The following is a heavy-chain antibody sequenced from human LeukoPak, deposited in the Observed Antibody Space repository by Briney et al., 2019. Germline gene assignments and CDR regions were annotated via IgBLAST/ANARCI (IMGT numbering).Heavy chain of an antibody. CDR2: IKSKTDGGTT. J-gene: IGHJ4*02. Sequence: GGSLRLSCAASGFTFSNAWMHWVRQAPGKGLEWVGRIKSKTDGGTTDHAAPVKGRFTISRDGSKNTLFLQMNSLKTEDTGVYYCTSEVPDGYWGQGTLVTVSS. CDR1: GFTFSNAW. CDR3: TSEVPDGY. V-gene: IGHV3-15*01. D-gene: IGHD5-24*01.